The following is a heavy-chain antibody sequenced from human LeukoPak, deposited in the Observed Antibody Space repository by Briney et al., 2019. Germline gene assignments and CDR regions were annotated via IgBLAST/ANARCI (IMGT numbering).Heavy chain of an antibody. CDR1: GGSIRSYY. CDR3: AREVHYYYDSSGYYYDAFDI. D-gene: IGHD3-22*01. CDR2: IYTSGST. J-gene: IGHJ3*02. V-gene: IGHV4-4*07. Sequence: SETLSLTCTVSGGSIRSYYWSWIRQPAGKGLEWIGRIYTSGSTNYNPSLKSRVTMSVDTSKNQFSLKLSSVTAADTAVYYCAREVHYYYDSSGYYYDAFDIWGQGTMVTVSS.